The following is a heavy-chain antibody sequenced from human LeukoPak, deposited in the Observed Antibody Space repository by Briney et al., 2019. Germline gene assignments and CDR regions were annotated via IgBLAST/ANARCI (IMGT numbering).Heavy chain of an antibody. CDR2: INHSGST. D-gene: IGHD4/OR15-4a*01. CDR1: GGSFSGYY. Sequence: PSETLSLTCAVYGGSFSGYYWSWIRQPPGKGLEWIGEINHSGSTNYNPSLKSRVIISVDTSKNQFSLKLSSVTAADTAVYYCARGLTTLGYWGQGTLVTVSS. V-gene: IGHV4-34*01. J-gene: IGHJ4*02. CDR3: ARGLTTLGY.